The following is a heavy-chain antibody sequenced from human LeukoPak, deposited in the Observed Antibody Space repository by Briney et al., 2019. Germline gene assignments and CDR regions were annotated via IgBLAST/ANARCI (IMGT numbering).Heavy chain of an antibody. J-gene: IGHJ4*02. CDR1: GYTLTELS. Sequence: ASVKVSCTVSGYTLTELSMHWVRQAPGKGLEWMAGFDPEDGETIYAQKFQGRVTMTEDTSTDTAYMELSSLRSEDTAVYYCATLSEGSSGWYDYWGQGTLVTVSS. CDR3: ATLSEGSSGWYDY. D-gene: IGHD6-19*01. CDR2: FDPEDGET. V-gene: IGHV1-24*01.